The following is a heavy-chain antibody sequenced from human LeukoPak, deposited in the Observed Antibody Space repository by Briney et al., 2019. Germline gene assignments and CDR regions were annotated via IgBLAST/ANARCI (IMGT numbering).Heavy chain of an antibody. CDR1: GFTFSSYE. J-gene: IGHJ4*02. CDR2: ISSSDSTI. Sequence: PGGSLRLSCAASGFTFSSYEMNWVRQAPGKGLEWVSYISSSDSTIYYADSVKGRFTISRDNAKNSLYLQMNSLRAEDTAVYYCARDLPRIAVAGPFFDYWGQGTLVTVSS. CDR3: ARDLPRIAVAGPFFDY. D-gene: IGHD6-19*01. V-gene: IGHV3-48*03.